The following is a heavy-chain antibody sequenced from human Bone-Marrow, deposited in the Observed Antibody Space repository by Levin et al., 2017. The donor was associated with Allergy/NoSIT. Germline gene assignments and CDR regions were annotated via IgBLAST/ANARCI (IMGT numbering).Heavy chain of an antibody. V-gene: IGHV1-69*13. CDR1: GGTFSSYA. J-gene: IGHJ4*02. D-gene: IGHD1-26*01. CDR2: IIPIFGTA. Sequence: SVKVSCKASGGTFSSYAISWVRQAPGQGLEWMGGIIPIFGTANYAQKFQGRVTITADESTSTAYMELSSLRSEDTAVYYCASNFWFGSGSYWLFDYWGQGTLVTVSS. CDR3: ASNFWFGSGSYWLFDY.